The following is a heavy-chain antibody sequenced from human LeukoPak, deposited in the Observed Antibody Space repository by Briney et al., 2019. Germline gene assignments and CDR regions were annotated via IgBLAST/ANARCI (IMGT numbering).Heavy chain of an antibody. D-gene: IGHD2-2*01. CDR3: ATLLNCSSTSCSN. J-gene: IGHJ4*02. CDR2: IIPILGIA. V-gene: IGHV1-69*02. CDR1: GGTFSSYT. Sequence: SVKVSCKASGGTFSSYTISWVRQAPGQGLEWMGRIIPILGIANYAQKFQGRATITADKSTSTAYMELSSLRSEDTAVYYCATLLNCSSTSCSNWGQGTLVTVSS.